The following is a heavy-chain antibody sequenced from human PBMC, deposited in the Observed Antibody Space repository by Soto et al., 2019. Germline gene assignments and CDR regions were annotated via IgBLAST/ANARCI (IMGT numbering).Heavy chain of an antibody. CDR2: ISYDGSNK. CDR3: AKCRAGGPYYYYGMDV. V-gene: IGHV3-30*18. D-gene: IGHD2-15*01. J-gene: IGHJ6*02. Sequence: LRLSCAASGFTFSSYGMHWVRQAPGKGLEWVAVISYDGSNKYYADSVKGRFTISRDNSKNTLYLQMNSLRAEDTAVFYCAKCRAGGPYYYYGMDVWGQGITVTVSS. CDR1: GFTFSSYG.